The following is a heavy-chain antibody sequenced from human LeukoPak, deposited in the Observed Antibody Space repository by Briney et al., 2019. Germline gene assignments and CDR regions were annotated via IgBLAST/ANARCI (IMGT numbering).Heavy chain of an antibody. CDR2: INHSGST. Sequence: SETLSLTCAVYGGSFSGYYWGWIRQPPGKGLEWIGEINHSGSTNYNPSLKSRVTISVDTSKNQFSLKLSSVTAADTAVYYCARGYQTYYYDSSGYYYWGQGTLVTVSS. V-gene: IGHV4-34*01. CDR1: GGSFSGYY. J-gene: IGHJ4*02. CDR3: ARGYQTYYYDSSGYYY. D-gene: IGHD3-22*01.